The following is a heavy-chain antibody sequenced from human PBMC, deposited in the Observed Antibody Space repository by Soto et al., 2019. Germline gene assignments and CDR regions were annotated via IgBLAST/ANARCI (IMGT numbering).Heavy chain of an antibody. CDR3: AGTVTTGYFDY. D-gene: IGHD4-4*01. CDR1: GFTFSSYA. Sequence: GGSLRLSCAASGFTFSSYAMHWVRQAPGKGLEWVAVISYDGSNKYYADSVKGRFTISRDNSKNTLYLQMNSLRAEDTAVYYCAGTVTTGYFDYWGQGTLVTVSS. J-gene: IGHJ4*02. V-gene: IGHV3-30-3*01. CDR2: ISYDGSNK.